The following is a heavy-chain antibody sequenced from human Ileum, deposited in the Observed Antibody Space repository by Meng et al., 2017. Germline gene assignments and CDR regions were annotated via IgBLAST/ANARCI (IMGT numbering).Heavy chain of an antibody. D-gene: IGHD6-13*01. Sequence: QITLKESAPTLVKPTQTLTLTCTFSGFSLSTSGVGVGWIRQPPGKALEWLALIYWDGDKRYSPSLKNRLTITKDTSKNQVVLRMTNMDPVDTATYYCAHKNIAVTGTWYFDYWGQGTLVTVSS. J-gene: IGHJ4*02. CDR2: IYWDGDK. CDR1: GFSLSTSGVG. CDR3: AHKNIAVTGTWYFDY. V-gene: IGHV2-5*02.